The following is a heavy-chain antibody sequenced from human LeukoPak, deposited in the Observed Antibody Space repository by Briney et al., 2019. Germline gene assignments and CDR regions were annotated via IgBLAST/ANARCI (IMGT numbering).Heavy chain of an antibody. D-gene: IGHD3-9*01. Sequence: SETLSLTCAVYGGSFSGYYWSWIRQPPGKGLEWIGEINHSGSTNYNPSLKSRVTISVDTSKNQFSLKLSSVTAADTAVYYCARLVLRYFDWLSTSPDAFDIWGQGTMVTVSS. CDR1: GGSFSGYY. CDR2: INHSGST. CDR3: ARLVLRYFDWLSTSPDAFDI. J-gene: IGHJ3*02. V-gene: IGHV4-34*01.